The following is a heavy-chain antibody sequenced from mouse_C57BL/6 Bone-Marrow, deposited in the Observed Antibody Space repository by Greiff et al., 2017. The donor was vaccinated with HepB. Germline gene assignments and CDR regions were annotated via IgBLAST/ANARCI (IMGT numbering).Heavy chain of an antibody. V-gene: IGHV5-17*01. J-gene: IGHJ4*01. Sequence: DVHLVESGGGLVKPGGSLKLSCAASGFTFSDYGMHWVRQAPEKGLEWVAYISSGSSTIYYADTVKGRFTISRDNAKNTLFLQRTSLRSEDTAMYYCARRPYAMDYWGQGTSVTVSS. CDR1: GFTFSDYG. CDR3: ARRPYAMDY. CDR2: ISSGSSTI.